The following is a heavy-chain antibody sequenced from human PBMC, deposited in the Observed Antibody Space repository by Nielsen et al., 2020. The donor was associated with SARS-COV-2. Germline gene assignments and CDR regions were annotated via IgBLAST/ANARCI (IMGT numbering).Heavy chain of an antibody. J-gene: IGHJ4*02. CDR2: IYTSGST. V-gene: IGHV4-4*07. CDR1: GGSISSYY. D-gene: IGHD6-19*01. CDR3: ARVYSSGWFETGFDY. Sequence: ESLKISCTVSGGSISSYYWSWIRQPAGKGLEWIGRIYTSGSTNYNPSLKSQVTMSVDTSKNQFSLKLSSVTAADTAVYYCARVYSSGWFETGFDYWGQGTLVTVSS.